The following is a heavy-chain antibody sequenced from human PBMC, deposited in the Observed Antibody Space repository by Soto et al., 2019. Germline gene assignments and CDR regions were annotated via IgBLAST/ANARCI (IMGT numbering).Heavy chain of an antibody. CDR1: GFTFSSYG. CDR3: AKDPPVVRGVKALDY. CDR2: ISYDGSNK. J-gene: IGHJ4*02. Sequence: GGSLRLSCAASGFTFSSYGMHWVRQAPGKGLEWVAVISYDGSNKNYADSVKGRFTIPRDNSKNTLYLQMNSLGAEDTAVYYCAKDPPVVRGVKALDYWGQGTLVTVSS. D-gene: IGHD3-10*01. V-gene: IGHV3-30*18.